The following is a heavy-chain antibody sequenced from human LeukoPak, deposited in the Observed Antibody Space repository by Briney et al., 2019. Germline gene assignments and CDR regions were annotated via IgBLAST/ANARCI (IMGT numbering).Heavy chain of an antibody. J-gene: IGHJ4*02. CDR3: ARARRRLSGSYQY. Sequence: SETLSLTCAVYGGSFSGYYWSWIRQPPGKGLEWIGEINHSGSTNYNPSLKSRVTISVDTSKNQFSLKLSSVTAADTAVYYCARARRRLSGSYQYWGQGTLVTVSS. V-gene: IGHV4-34*01. CDR2: INHSGST. D-gene: IGHD3-10*01. CDR1: GGSFSGYY.